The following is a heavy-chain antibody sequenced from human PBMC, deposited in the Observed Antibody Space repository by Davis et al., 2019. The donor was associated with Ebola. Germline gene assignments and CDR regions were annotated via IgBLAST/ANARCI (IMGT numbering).Heavy chain of an antibody. V-gene: IGHV3-11*04. Sequence: GESLKISCAASGFTSDDYGMSWVRQAPGKGLEWVSYISSSGTTIYYADSVKGRFTISRDNAKNSLYLQMNSLRAEDTAVYYCARGDIVVVPAAIPLFDYWGQGTLVTVSS. CDR2: ISSSGTTI. D-gene: IGHD2-2*02. CDR3: ARGDIVVVPAAIPLFDY. CDR1: GFTSDDYG. J-gene: IGHJ4*02.